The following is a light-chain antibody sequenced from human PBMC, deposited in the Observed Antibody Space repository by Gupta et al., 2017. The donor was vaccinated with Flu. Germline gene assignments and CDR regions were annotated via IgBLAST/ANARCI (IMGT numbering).Light chain of an antibody. CDR1: SSDIGSYDY. V-gene: IGLV2-14*01. CDR3: SSYSATGALAL. Sequence: QSALTQPASVSGSPGQSITIPCTGTSSDIGSYDYVSWYQQSPGRAPKLMIYDVSNRPSGISDRFSGSKSGNTASLTISGLQAEDEADYYCSSYSATGALALFGGGTKVTVL. CDR2: DVS. J-gene: IGLJ2*01.